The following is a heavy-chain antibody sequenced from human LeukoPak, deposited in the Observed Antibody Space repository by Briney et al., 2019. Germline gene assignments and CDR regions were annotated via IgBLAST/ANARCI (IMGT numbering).Heavy chain of an antibody. CDR3: AKGIAAAGTGGNWFDP. D-gene: IGHD6-13*01. J-gene: IGHJ5*02. CDR2: IRYDGSNK. Sequence: GGSLRLSCAASGLTFSSYGMHWVRQAPGKGLEWVAFIRYDGSNKYYADSVKGRFTISRDNSKNTLYLQMNSLRAEDTAVYYCAKGIAAAGTGGNWFDPWGQGTLVTVSS. V-gene: IGHV3-30*02. CDR1: GLTFSSYG.